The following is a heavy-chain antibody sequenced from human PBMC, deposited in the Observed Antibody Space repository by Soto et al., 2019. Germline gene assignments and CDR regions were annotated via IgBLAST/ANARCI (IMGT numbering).Heavy chain of an antibody. V-gene: IGHV4-34*01. CDR1: GGSFSGYY. CDR2: INHSGIT. CDR3: AIGPRMWLAGGGY. D-gene: IGHD6-19*01. J-gene: IGHJ4*02. Sequence: PSETLSLTCAVYGGSFSGYYWSWIRQPPGKGLEWLGEINHSGITDYNPSLKSRITISIDTSKKQFSLKLNSVTAAGTAVYYCAIGPRMWLAGGGYWGQGTQVTVS.